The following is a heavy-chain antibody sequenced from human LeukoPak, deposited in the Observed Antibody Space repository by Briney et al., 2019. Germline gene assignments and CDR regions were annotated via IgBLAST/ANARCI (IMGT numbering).Heavy chain of an antibody. CDR2: TYQRSKWYN. CDR3: ARSPSPYSSGWYFDY. J-gene: IGHJ4*02. V-gene: IGHV6-1*01. CDR1: GDSVSINSAA. D-gene: IGHD6-19*01. Sequence: SQTLSLTCAISGDSVSINSAAWNWIGQSPSRGLEWLGRTYQRSKWYNDYAVSVKSRITINPDISKNQFSLQLNSVTPEDTAVYYCARSPSPYSSGWYFDYWGQGTLVTVSS.